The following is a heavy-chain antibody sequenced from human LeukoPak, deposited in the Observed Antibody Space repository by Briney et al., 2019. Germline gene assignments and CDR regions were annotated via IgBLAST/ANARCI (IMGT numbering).Heavy chain of an antibody. Sequence: ASVKVSCKASGYTFTSYDINWVRQATGQGLEWMGWMNPNSGNTGYAQKFQGRVTMTRNTSISTAYMELSSLRSGDTAVYYCARTQNYYDSSGYYPESFDYWGQGTLVTVSS. J-gene: IGHJ4*02. CDR1: GYTFTSYD. V-gene: IGHV1-8*01. CDR2: MNPNSGNT. CDR3: ARTQNYYDSSGYYPESFDY. D-gene: IGHD3-22*01.